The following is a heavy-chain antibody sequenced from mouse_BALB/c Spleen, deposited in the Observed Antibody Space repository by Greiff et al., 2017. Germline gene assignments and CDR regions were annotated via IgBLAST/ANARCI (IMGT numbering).Heavy chain of an antibody. CDR1: GYTFTSYW. Sequence: QVQLQQSGAELAKPGASVKMSCKASGYTFTSYWMHWVKQRPGQGLEWIGYINPSTGYTEYNQKFKDKATLTADKSSSTAYMQLSSLTSEDSAVYYCAREGYYGGSPNFDVWAQGPRSPSPQ. D-gene: IGHD1-1*01. CDR3: AREGYYGGSPNFDV. J-gene: IGHJ1*01. V-gene: IGHV1-7*01. CDR2: INPSTGYT.